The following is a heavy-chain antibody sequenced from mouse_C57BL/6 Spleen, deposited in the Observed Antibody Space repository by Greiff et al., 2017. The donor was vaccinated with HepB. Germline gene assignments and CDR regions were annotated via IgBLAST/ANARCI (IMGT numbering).Heavy chain of an antibody. D-gene: IGHD1-1*01. CDR3: ARIADYYGSSYDYAMDY. CDR2: IWTGGGT. J-gene: IGHJ4*01. Sequence: VKLKESGPGLVAPSQSLSITCTVSGFSLTSYAISWVRQPPGKGLEWLGVIWTGGGTNYNSAPKSRLSISKDNSKSQVFLKMNSLQTDDTARYYCARIADYYGSSYDYAMDYWGQGTSVTVSS. V-gene: IGHV2-9-1*01. CDR1: GFSLTSYA.